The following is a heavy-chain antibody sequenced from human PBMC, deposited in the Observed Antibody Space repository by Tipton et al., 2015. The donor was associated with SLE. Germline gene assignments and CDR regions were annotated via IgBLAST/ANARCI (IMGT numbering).Heavy chain of an antibody. Sequence: QSGAEVKKPGASVKVSCKASGYTFTGYYMHWVRQAPGQGLEWMGRINPNSGGTNYAQKFQGRVTMTTDTSTSTAYMEPRSLRSDDTAVYYCARPEEDVWGQGTTVTVSS. J-gene: IGHJ6*02. CDR2: INPNSGGT. D-gene: IGHD1-14*01. CDR3: ARPEEDV. V-gene: IGHV1-2*06. CDR1: GYTFTGYY.